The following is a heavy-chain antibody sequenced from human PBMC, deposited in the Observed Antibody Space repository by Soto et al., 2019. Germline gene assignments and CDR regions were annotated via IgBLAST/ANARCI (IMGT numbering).Heavy chain of an antibody. V-gene: IGHV3-23*01. CDR1: GFTFSSYA. CDR2: VIGSGGST. D-gene: IGHD2-2*01. Sequence: GGSLRLSCAASGFTFSSYAMSWVRQAPGKGLEWVSAVIGSGGSTYYADSVKGRFTISRDNSKNTLFLQLYSLRAEDTAVYYCRGHNIIVVPAADFDYWGQGTLVTVSS. J-gene: IGHJ4*02. CDR3: RGHNIIVVPAADFDY.